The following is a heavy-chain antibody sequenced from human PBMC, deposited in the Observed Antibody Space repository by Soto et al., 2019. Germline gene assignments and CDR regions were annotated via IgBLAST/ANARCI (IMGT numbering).Heavy chain of an antibody. J-gene: IGHJ4*02. V-gene: IGHV1-69*13. CDR3: ARVTWMDPYYFDY. CDR1: GGTFSSYA. CDR2: IIPIFGTA. D-gene: IGHD2-2*03. Sequence: SVKVSCKASGGTFSSYAISWVRQAPGQGLEWMGGIIPIFGTANYAQKFQGRVTITADESTSTAYMELSSLRSEDTAVYYCARVTWMDPYYFDYWGQGTLVTVSS.